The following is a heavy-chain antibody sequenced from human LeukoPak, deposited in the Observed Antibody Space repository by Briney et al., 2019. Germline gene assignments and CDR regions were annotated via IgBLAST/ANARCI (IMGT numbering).Heavy chain of an antibody. Sequence: GGSLRLSCAASGFTFSRYAMHWVRQAPGKGLDWVADISSDGNSKYYPDSVKGRFTISRDNSRNTLYLQMNSLRLDDTAVYYCAREELGTAVCYWGQGTLVTVSS. V-gene: IGHV3-30-3*01. CDR1: GFTFSRYA. CDR2: ISSDGNSK. CDR3: AREELGTAVCY. D-gene: IGHD2-2*01. J-gene: IGHJ4*02.